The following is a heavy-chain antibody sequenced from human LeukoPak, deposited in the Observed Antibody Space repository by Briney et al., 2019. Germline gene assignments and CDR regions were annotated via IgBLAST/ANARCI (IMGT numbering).Heavy chain of an antibody. J-gene: IGHJ6*04. CDR1: GYTFTSYG. D-gene: IGHD2-15*01. CDR3: AREANCSGGSCYQNYYYYYGMDV. V-gene: IGHV1-18*04. Sequence: ASVKVSCKASGYTFTSYGISWVRQAPGQGLEWMGWIIAYNGNTNYAQKLQGRVTMTTDTSTSTAYMELRSLRSDDTAVYYCAREANCSGGSCYQNYYYYYGMDVWGKGTTVTVSS. CDR2: IIAYNGNT.